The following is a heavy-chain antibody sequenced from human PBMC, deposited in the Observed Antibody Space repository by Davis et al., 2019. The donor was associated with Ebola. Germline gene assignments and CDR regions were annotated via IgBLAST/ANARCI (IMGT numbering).Heavy chain of an antibody. Sequence: SVKVSCKTSGGTFSSYAISWVRQAPGQGLEWMGGIIPIFGTANYAQKFQGRVTITADESTSTAYMELSSLRSEDTAVYYCAREILASSSWPNYYGMDVWGKGTTVTVSS. J-gene: IGHJ6*04. V-gene: IGHV1-69*13. CDR3: AREILASSSWPNYYGMDV. CDR2: IIPIFGTA. CDR1: GGTFSSYA. D-gene: IGHD6-13*01.